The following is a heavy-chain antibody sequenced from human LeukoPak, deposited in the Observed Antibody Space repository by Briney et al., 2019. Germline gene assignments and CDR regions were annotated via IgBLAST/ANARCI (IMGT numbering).Heavy chain of an antibody. D-gene: IGHD2-2*01. Sequence: GESLKISCNGSGYNFTSYWIGWVRQMPGKGLERVGIIYPGDSDTSYRPSFQGQVTISADKSISTAYLQWSSLKASDTAMYYCARRAPDMIVVVPAAMGGAFDIWGQGTMVTVSS. CDR2: IYPGDSDT. CDR1: GYNFTSYW. V-gene: IGHV5-51*01. CDR3: ARRAPDMIVVVPAAMGGAFDI. J-gene: IGHJ3*02.